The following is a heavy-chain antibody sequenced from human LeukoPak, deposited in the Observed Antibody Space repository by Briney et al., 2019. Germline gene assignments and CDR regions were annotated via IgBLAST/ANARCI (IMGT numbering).Heavy chain of an antibody. D-gene: IGHD4-17*01. V-gene: IGHV3-21*01. CDR2: ISSSSGYI. Sequence: GGSLRLSCAASGFTFSNYNMHWVRQAPGKGLEWVSFISSSSGYIFYADSVKGRFTISRDNSKNTLYLQMNSLRAEDTAVYYCAKDDYGDYYYYYMDVWGKGTTVTISS. J-gene: IGHJ6*03. CDR1: GFTFSNYN. CDR3: AKDDYGDYYYYYMDV.